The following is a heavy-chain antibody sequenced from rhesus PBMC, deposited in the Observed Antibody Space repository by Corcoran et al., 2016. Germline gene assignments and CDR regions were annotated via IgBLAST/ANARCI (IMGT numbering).Heavy chain of an antibody. J-gene: IGHJ4*01. Sequence: QVQLQESGPGVVKPSETLSLTCAVSGGSISDSYRWSWIRQPPGKGLEWIGYIYGSSTRTNYNPSLKRRVIISKDTSKNQFAWKLSSVTAADTAGYYCARDKAAARNFDYWGQGVLVTVSS. V-gene: IGHV4S10*01. CDR1: GGSISDSYR. CDR3: ARDKAAARNFDY. D-gene: IGHD6-43*01. CDR2: IYGSSTRT.